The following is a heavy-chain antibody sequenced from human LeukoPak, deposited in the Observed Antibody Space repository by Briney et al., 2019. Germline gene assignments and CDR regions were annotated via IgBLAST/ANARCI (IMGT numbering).Heavy chain of an antibody. J-gene: IGHJ4*02. D-gene: IGHD1-26*01. Sequence: SGPTLVKPTQTLTLTCTFSGFSLSTSGVSVGWIRQPPGKALEWLALIYWDDDKRYRPSLNSRLTITKDTSKNQVVLTMTNMDPVDTATYYCALLGVGATVFEYWGQGTLVTVSS. CDR3: ALLGVGATVFEY. CDR2: IYWDDDK. CDR1: GFSLSTSGVS. V-gene: IGHV2-5*02.